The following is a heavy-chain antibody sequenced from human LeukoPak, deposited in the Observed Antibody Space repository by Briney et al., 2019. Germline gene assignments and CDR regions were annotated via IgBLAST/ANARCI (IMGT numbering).Heavy chain of an antibody. CDR3: ARAIVVVITNWFDP. CDR2: IYYSGST. D-gene: IGHD3-22*01. Sequence: PSQTLSLACTVSGGSISSGDYYRSWIRQPPGKGLEWIGYIYYSGSTYYNPSLKSRVTISVDTSKNQFSLKLSSVTAADTAVYYCARAIVVVITNWFDPWGQGTLVTVFS. V-gene: IGHV4-30-4*01. CDR1: GGSISSGDYY. J-gene: IGHJ5*02.